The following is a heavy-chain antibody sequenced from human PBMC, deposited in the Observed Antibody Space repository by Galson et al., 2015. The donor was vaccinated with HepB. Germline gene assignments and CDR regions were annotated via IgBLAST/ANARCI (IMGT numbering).Heavy chain of an antibody. J-gene: IGHJ6*02. CDR1: GLTLNNFA. V-gene: IGHV3-23*01. CDR3: AKDRVRNFWAGYNPNNGMDV. Sequence: SLRLSCAASGLTLNNFAMNWVRQAPGKGLEWVSAISGNGDNTYYAESVKGRFTISRDHSRDTLYLQMNSLRVDDTAVYYCAKDRVRNFWAGYNPNNGMDVWGQGTTVTVSS. D-gene: IGHD3/OR15-3a*01. CDR2: ISGNGDNT.